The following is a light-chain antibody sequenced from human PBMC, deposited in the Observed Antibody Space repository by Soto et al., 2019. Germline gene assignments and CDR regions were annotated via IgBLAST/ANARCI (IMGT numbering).Light chain of an antibody. V-gene: IGKV3-20*01. J-gene: IGKJ4*01. CDR2: DAS. CDR1: QSVSINY. Sequence: EIVLTQSPGTLSLSPGDRATLSCRASQSVSINYVAWYQQKLGQAPRLLIYDASKRVTGVPDRFSGSGSGTDFTLTINRLEPEDFAVYFCHQYGGPPSFGGGTKVEI. CDR3: HQYGGPPS.